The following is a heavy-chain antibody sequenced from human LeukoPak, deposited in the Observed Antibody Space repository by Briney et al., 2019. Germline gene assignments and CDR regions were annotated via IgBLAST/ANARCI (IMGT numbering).Heavy chain of an antibody. CDR2: TYAGGAS. CDR1: GFNISKTY. J-gene: IGHJ5*02. Sequence: GGSLRLSCAASGFNISKTYLMWARQAPGKRLEWVSVTYAGGASWYGDFVEGRFTISRDNSKNTVHLQMSGLRGNDTAIYYCARADSSKWWGLDPWGQGTLVTVAS. V-gene: IGHV3-53*01. CDR3: ARADSSKWWGLDP. D-gene: IGHD2-21*02.